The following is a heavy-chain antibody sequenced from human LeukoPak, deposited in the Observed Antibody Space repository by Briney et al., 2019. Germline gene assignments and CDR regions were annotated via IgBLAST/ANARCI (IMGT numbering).Heavy chain of an antibody. CDR2: ISYDGNNK. D-gene: IGHD3-10*01. J-gene: IGHJ3*02. Sequence: GGSLRLSCAASEFPFNSYGMHCVRQAPGKGLEWVAVISYDGNNKYYADSVKGRFTISRDNSKNTLYLQMNSLRAEDTAVYYCAKDLVRGVIVDAFDIWGEGTMVTVSS. V-gene: IGHV3-30*18. CDR3: AKDLVRGVIVDAFDI. CDR1: EFPFNSYG.